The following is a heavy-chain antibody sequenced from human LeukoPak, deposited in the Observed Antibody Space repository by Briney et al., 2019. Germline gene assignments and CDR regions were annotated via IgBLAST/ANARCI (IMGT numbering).Heavy chain of an antibody. V-gene: IGHV3-11*01. CDR2: ISSSGTTI. CDR1: GFTFSDYY. CDR3: ARRRDSGSLQHFDY. Sequence: PGGSLRLSCAASGFTFSDYYMSLIRQAPERRLEMVSYISSSGTTIYYADSVKGRFTTSRDNAKNSLYLQMKSLGAEDTAVYYCARRRDSGSLQHFDYWGQGTLVTVSS. J-gene: IGHJ4*02. D-gene: IGHD1-26*01.